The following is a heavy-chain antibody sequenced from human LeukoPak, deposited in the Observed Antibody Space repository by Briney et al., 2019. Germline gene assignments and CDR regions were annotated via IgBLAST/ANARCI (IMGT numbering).Heavy chain of an antibody. Sequence: GGSLRLSCAASGFTFSSYAMSWVRQAPGKGLEWVSAISGSGGCTYYADSVKGRFTISRDDSKNTLYLQMNSLRAEDTAVYYCAKTNGDLNNSGWYPFGYYYYYGMDVWGQGTTVTVSS. CDR1: GFTFSSYA. D-gene: IGHD6-19*01. J-gene: IGHJ6*02. V-gene: IGHV3-23*01. CDR2: ISGSGGCT. CDR3: AKTNGDLNNSGWYPFGYYYYYGMDV.